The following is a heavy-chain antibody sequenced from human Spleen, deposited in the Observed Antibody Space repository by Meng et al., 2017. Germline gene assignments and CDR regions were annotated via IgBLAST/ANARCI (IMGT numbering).Heavy chain of an antibody. V-gene: IGHV4-59*01. J-gene: IGHJ4*02. CDR1: GGSISSFY. D-gene: IGHD6-13*01. CDR2: IYYTGTT. CDR3: ARLRSSSWIYYFDY. Sequence: QVQLQEAGPRLVKPSDTLSLTCTVSGGSISSFYWSWIRQPPGKGLEWIGYIYYTGTTHYSPSLTSRLTISVDTSKNHLSLRLTSVTAADTAVYYCARLRSSSWIYYFDYWGQGTLVTVSS.